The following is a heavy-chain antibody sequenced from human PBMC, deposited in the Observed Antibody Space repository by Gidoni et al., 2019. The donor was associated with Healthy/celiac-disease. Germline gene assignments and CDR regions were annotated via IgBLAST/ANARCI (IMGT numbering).Heavy chain of an antibody. D-gene: IGHD6-13*01. CDR3: ARLAAAGNYFDY. CDR2: IIPIFGTA. J-gene: IGHJ4*02. CDR1: GGPFSSYA. Sequence: QVQLVQSGAEVKKPGSSVKVSCKASGGPFSSYAISWVRQAPGQGLEWMGGIIPIFGTANYAKKFQGRVTITADKSTSTAYRELSSLRSEDTAVYYCARLAAAGNYFDYWGQGTLVTVSS. V-gene: IGHV1-69*06.